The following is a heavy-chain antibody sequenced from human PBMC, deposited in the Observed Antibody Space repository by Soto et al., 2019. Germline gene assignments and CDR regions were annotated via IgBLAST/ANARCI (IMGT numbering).Heavy chain of an antibody. Sequence: EVQLVESGGGLVQPGGSLRLSCAASGFTFSSYAMHWVRQAPGKGLEYVSAISSNGGSTYYANSVKGRFTISRDNSKNTLYLQMCSLRAEDMAVYYCARGRGPPYYYDSSGYQDYWGQGTLVTVSS. CDR1: GFTFSSYA. J-gene: IGHJ4*02. V-gene: IGHV3-64*01. CDR3: ARGRGPPYYYDSSGYQDY. D-gene: IGHD3-22*01. CDR2: ISSNGGST.